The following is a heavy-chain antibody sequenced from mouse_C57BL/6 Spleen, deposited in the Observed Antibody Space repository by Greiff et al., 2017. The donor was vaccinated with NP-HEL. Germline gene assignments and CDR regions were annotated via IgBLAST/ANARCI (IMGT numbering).Heavy chain of an antibody. V-gene: IGHV7-1*01. CDR1: GFTFSDFY. D-gene: IGHD2-4*01. CDR3: ARDADYGYWYFDV. Sequence: EVNVVESGGGLVQSGRSLRLSCATSGFTFSDFYMEWVRQAPGKGLEWIAASRNKANDYTTEYSASVKGRFIVSRDTSQSILYLQMNALRAEDTAIYYCARDADYGYWYFDVWGTGTTVTVSS. CDR2: SRNKANDYTT. J-gene: IGHJ1*03.